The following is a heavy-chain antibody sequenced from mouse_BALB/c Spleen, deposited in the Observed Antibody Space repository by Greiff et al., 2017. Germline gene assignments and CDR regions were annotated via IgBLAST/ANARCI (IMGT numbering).Heavy chain of an antibody. D-gene: IGHD2-5*01. CDR3: TRHDSNYAMDY. Sequence: EVKLQESGGDLVKPGGSLKLSCAASGFTFSSYGMSWVRQTPDKSLEWVATISSGGSYTYYPDSVKGRFTISRDNAKNTLYLQMSSLKSEDTAMYCCTRHDSNYAMDYWGQGTSVTVSS. J-gene: IGHJ4*01. V-gene: IGHV5-6*01. CDR1: GFTFSSYG. CDR2: ISSGGSYT.